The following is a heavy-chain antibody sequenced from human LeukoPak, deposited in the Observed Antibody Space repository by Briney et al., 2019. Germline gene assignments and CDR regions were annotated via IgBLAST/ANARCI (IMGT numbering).Heavy chain of an antibody. D-gene: IGHD6-13*01. J-gene: IGHJ6*03. Sequence: GSLTLSCAASECTFVRYSMNWVRQAPGKGLEWVSYISSSSFKIGYADSVKGRFTISRDNSKNSLYLQMDSLRVDDTAVYYCVRDPSYGSSWYYYMDVWGKGTTVTVSS. CDR3: VRDPSYGSSWYYYMDV. V-gene: IGHV3-48*04. CDR1: ECTFVRYS. CDR2: ISSSSFKI.